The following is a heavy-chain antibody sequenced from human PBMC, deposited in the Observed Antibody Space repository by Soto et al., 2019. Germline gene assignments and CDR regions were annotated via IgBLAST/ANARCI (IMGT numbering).Heavy chain of an antibody. D-gene: IGHD3-9*01. CDR1: GFTFSSYA. V-gene: IGHV3-23*01. CDR3: AKDRPYYDILTVGWFNP. Sequence: GGSMRLCCAASGFTFSSYAMSWVRQAPGRGLEWVSAISGSGGSTYYADSVKGRFTISRDNSKNTLYLQMNSLRAEDTAVYYCAKDRPYYDILTVGWFNPWGQGTLVIVSS. CDR2: ISGSGGST. J-gene: IGHJ5*02.